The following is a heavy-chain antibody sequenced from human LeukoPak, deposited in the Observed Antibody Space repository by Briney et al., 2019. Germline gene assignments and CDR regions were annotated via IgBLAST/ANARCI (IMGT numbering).Heavy chain of an antibody. V-gene: IGHV4-39*01. CDR3: ARHIYDSSGYYFDY. J-gene: IGHJ4*02. D-gene: IGHD3-22*01. CDR1: GGSISSSSYY. CDR2: IYYSGST. Sequence: SETLSLTCTVSGGSISSSSYYWGWIRQPPGKGLEWIGSIYYSGSTYYNPSLKSRVTISVDTPKNQFSLKLSSVTAADTAVYYCARHIYDSSGYYFDYWGQGTLVTVSS.